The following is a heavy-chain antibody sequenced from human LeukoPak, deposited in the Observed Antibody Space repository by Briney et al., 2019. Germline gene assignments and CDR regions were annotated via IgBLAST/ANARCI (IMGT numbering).Heavy chain of an antibody. CDR1: GFTFTNYA. CDR3: ARKGLGGELGGFDS. V-gene: IGHV3-21*04. Sequence: GGSLRLACAASGFTFTNYAMSWVRQAPGKGLEWVSSISSSSSYIYYADSLKGRFTISRDNAKNSLYLQMNSLRVEDTALYHCARKGLGGELGGFDSWGQGTLVTVSS. D-gene: IGHD1-7*01. J-gene: IGHJ4*02. CDR2: ISSSSSYI.